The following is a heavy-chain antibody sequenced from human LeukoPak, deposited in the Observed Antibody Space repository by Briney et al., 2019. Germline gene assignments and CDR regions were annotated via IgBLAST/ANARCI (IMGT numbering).Heavy chain of an antibody. CDR1: GGSISSSSYY. CDR2: VYYSGST. CDR3: ARVVIRFFDY. Sequence: PETLSLTCTVSGGSISSSSYYWGWMRQPPGKGLEWLGSVYYSGSTYYNPSLKSRVTISVDTSKNQVSLKLSSVTAADTAVYYCARVVIRFFDYWGQGTLVTVSS. V-gene: IGHV4-39*07. J-gene: IGHJ4*02. D-gene: IGHD3-22*01.